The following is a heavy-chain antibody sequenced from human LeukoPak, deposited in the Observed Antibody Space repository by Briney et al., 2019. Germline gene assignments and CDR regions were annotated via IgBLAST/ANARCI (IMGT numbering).Heavy chain of an antibody. J-gene: IGHJ4*02. CDR3: ARLKEVYYYGSGSYYNGDY. Sequence: SETLSLTCAVYGGSSSGYYWSWIRQPPGKGLEWIGEINHSGSTNYNPSLKSRVTISVDTSKNQFSLKLSSVTAADTAVYYCARLKEVYYYGSGSYYNGDYWGQGTLVTVSS. CDR1: GGSSSGYY. V-gene: IGHV4-34*01. D-gene: IGHD3-10*01. CDR2: INHSGST.